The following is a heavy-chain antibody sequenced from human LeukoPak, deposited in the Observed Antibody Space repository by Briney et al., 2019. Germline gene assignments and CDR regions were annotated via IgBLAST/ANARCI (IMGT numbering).Heavy chain of an antibody. D-gene: IGHD3-22*01. CDR2: IIPIFGTA. J-gene: IGHJ4*01. V-gene: IGHV1-69*13. Sequence: SVKVSCKASGGTFSSYAISWVRQAPGQGLEWMGGIIPIFGTANYAQKFQGRVTITADESTSTAYMELSSLRSEDTAVYYCARVGMAYYYDSSGPRGLDYWGHRSPVTVSS. CDR3: ARVGMAYYYDSSGPRGLDY. CDR1: GGTFSSYA.